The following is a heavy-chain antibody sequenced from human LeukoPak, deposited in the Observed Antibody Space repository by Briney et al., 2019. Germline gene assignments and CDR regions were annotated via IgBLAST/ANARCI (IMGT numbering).Heavy chain of an antibody. D-gene: IGHD6-19*01. CDR2: IYYSGST. CDR3: ARTASYSSGSFDY. V-gene: IGHV4-59*12. J-gene: IGHJ4*02. Sequence: SETLSLTCTVSGGSISSYYWSWIRQPPGKGLEWIGYIYYSGSTNYNPSLKSRVTISVDTSKNQFSLKLSSVTAVDTAVYYCARTASYSSGSFDYWGQGTLVTVSS. CDR1: GGSISSYY.